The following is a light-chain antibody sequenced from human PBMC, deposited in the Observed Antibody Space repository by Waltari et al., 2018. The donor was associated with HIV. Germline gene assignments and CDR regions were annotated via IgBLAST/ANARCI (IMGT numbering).Light chain of an antibody. CDR3: AAWDDSLSGSYV. J-gene: IGLJ1*01. CDR2: RDK. V-gene: IGLV1-47*01. CDR1: SFNVGRNF. Sequence: QSVLTQPPSASGTPGQRVTISCSGSSFNVGRNFVSWYQQVPGTAPKVVTFRDKHRPSGVPVRFAGSKSGASASRAISGLRSEDEADYYCAAWDDSLSGSYVFGPGTKVTVL.